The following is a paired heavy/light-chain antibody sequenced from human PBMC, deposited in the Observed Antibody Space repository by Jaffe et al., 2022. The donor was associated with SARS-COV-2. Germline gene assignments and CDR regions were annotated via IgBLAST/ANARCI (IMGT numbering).Light chain of an antibody. V-gene: IGLV3-10*01. CDR3: YSTDTNGNHKV. CDR1: ALPKKY. Sequence: SYELTQPPSVSVSPGQTARITCSGDALPKKYVYWYQQKSGQAPVLVIHEDSKRPSGIPERFSGSSSGTLATLTISGAQVEDEADYYCYSTDTNGNHKVFGGGTKLTVL. J-gene: IGLJ3*02. CDR2: EDS.
Heavy chain of an antibody. CDR3: AHKNFVIVRGVIISGWFDP. D-gene: IGHD3-10*01. V-gene: IGHV2-5*02. CDR2: IYWDDDK. Sequence: QITLKESGPTLVKPKQTLTLTCSFSGFSLNTTEVAVGWIRQSPGKAPEWLALIYWDDDKRYSPSLKSRLTITKDTSKNQVVLTMTNMDPVDTATYYCAHKNFVIVRGVIISGWFDPWGQGTLVTVSS. CDR1: GFSLNTTEVA. J-gene: IGHJ5*02.